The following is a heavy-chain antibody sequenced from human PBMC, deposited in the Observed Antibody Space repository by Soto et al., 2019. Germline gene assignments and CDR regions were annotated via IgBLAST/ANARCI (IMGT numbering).Heavy chain of an antibody. CDR1: GYSFTNYW. J-gene: IGHJ6*04. CDR2: IYPGDSDT. D-gene: IGHD6-19*01. Sequence: GESLKISCKGSGYSFTNYWIGWVRQVPGTGLEWMGIIYPGDSDTRYSPSFQGQVSISADKSINTAYLQWSSLKASDTAMYYCERQTSGWFGMDVWGKGTTATVYS. V-gene: IGHV5-51*01. CDR3: ERQTSGWFGMDV.